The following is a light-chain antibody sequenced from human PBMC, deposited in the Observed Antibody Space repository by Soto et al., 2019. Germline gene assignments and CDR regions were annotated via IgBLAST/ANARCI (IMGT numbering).Light chain of an antibody. CDR2: EVY. J-gene: IGLJ1*01. V-gene: IGLV2-8*01. Sequence: QSVLTQPPSASGSPGQSVTISCTGTSSDVGGYNYVSWYQHHPGKAPKLIIYEVYKRPSGVPDRFSGSKSGNTAALTVSGLQAEDEADYYCSSYVCTNSYAFGTGTKLTVL. CDR3: SSYVCTNSYA. CDR1: SSDVGGYNY.